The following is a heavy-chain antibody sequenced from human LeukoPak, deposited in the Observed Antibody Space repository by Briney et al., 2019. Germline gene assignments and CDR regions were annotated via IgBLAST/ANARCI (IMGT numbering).Heavy chain of an antibody. V-gene: IGHV4-38-2*02. J-gene: IGHJ3*02. CDR2: IYHSGST. D-gene: IGHD4-17*01. CDR3: ARGDYADAFDI. Sequence: SGPTLVKPSETLSLTCTVSGYSISSGYYWGWIRQPPGKGLEWIGSIYHSGSTHYNPSLKSRVTISVDTSKNQFSLKLSSVTAADTAVYYCARGDYADAFDIWGQGTMVTVSS. CDR1: GYSISSGYY.